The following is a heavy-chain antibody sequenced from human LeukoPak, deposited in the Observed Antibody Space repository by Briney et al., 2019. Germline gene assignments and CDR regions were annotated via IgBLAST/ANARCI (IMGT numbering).Heavy chain of an antibody. D-gene: IGHD6-19*01. CDR3: AKDQIGWAPGYVSGPLDQ. Sequence: SETLSLTCTVSGGSISSSSYYWGWIRQPPGKGLEWIGSINYSGSTYYNPSLKSRVTISVDTSKNQFSLKLSSVTAADTAVYYCAKDQIGWAPGYVSGPLDQWGQGTLVTVSS. V-gene: IGHV4-39*02. CDR2: INYSGST. J-gene: IGHJ4*02. CDR1: GGSISSSSYY.